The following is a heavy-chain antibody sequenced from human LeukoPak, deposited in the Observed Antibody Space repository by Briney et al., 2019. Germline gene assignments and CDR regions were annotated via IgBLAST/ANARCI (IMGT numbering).Heavy chain of an antibody. D-gene: IGHD5-12*01. J-gene: IGHJ2*01. Sequence: SETLSLTCTVSGGSISSSSYYWGWIRQPPGKGLEWIGSIYYSGSTYYNPSLKSRVTISVDTSKNQFSLKLSSVTAADTAVYYCARPVKGYSGYGPYWYFDLWGRGTLVTVSS. CDR1: GGSISSSSYY. CDR3: ARPVKGYSGYGPYWYFDL. V-gene: IGHV4-39*01. CDR2: IYYSGST.